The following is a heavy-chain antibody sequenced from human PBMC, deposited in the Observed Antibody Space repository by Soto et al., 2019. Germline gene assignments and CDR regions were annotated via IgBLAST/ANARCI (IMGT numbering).Heavy chain of an antibody. CDR1: GFTFNIYG. CDR3: AKDQASGQGTFDS. Sequence: GGSLRLSCAASGFTFNIYGMHWVRQAPDKGLEWVALISYDGSNQYYADSVKGRFTISRDNSKNTLFLQMNSLRADDTAVYYCAKDQASGQGTFDSWGQGTLVTVSS. V-gene: IGHV3-30*18. CDR2: ISYDGSNQ. J-gene: IGHJ4*02.